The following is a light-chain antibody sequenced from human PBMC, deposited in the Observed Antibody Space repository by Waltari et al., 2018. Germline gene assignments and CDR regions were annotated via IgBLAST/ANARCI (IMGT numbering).Light chain of an antibody. Sequence: QSALIQPASVSGSPGQSITISCTGTSSDVGGYHFVSWYQHHPGRAPQLMIYDVNKRPSGVSHRFSGSKSGDTASLTISGLLTEDEADYYCSSYAGSSIPVVFGGGTKLTVL. CDR2: DVN. V-gene: IGLV2-23*02. J-gene: IGLJ2*01. CDR3: SSYAGSSIPVV. CDR1: SSDVGGYHF.